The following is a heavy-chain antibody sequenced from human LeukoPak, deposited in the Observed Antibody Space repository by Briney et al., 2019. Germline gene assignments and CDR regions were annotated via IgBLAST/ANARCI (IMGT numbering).Heavy chain of an antibody. V-gene: IGHV4-34*01. CDR2: INHSGST. CDR3: ASARPAGQLVPYYFDY. D-gene: IGHD6-13*01. Sequence: SETLSLTCAVYGGSFSGYYWSWIRQPPGKGLEWIGEINHSGSTNYNPSLKSRVTISVDTSKNQFSLKLSSVTAADTAVYYCASARPAGQLVPYYFDYWGQGTQVTVSS. J-gene: IGHJ4*02. CDR1: GGSFSGYY.